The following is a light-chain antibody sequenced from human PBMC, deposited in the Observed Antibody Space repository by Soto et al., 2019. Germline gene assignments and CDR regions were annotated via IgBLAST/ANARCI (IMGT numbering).Light chain of an antibody. J-gene: IGKJ2*01. Sequence: DIQMTQSPSTLSASVGDRVTLTCRASQSLSDWLAWYQQKPGKAPKLLIYKASSLASGVPSRFSGSGSGTEFTLTTSSLQPDDFATFYCQQYNSYPYTFGQGTKLEIK. CDR2: KAS. CDR3: QQYNSYPYT. CDR1: QSLSDW. V-gene: IGKV1-5*03.